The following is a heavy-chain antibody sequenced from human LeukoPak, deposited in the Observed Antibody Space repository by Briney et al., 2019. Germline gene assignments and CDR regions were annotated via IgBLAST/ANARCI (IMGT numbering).Heavy chain of an antibody. D-gene: IGHD6-19*01. CDR3: AKDPGIAVAGSSGWFDP. Sequence: PGGSLRLSCAASGFTFSSYGMHWVRQAPGKGLEWVAVISYDGSNKYYADSVKGRFTISRDNSKNTLYLQMSSLRAEDTAVYYCAKDPGIAVAGSSGWFDPWGQGTLVTVSS. V-gene: IGHV3-30*18. CDR2: ISYDGSNK. CDR1: GFTFSSYG. J-gene: IGHJ5*02.